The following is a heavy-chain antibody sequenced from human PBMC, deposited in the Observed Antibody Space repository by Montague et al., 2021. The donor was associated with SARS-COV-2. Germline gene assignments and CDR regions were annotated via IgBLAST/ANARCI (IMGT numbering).Heavy chain of an antibody. V-gene: IGHV3-11*05. CDR1: GFTFSDYY. Sequence: SLRLSCAASGFTFSDYYMGWIRQAPGKGLEWVSDISTSSFYTNYADSVKGRFTISRDNAKNSLYLQMNSLRAADTAVYYCAGGGHCSRGICSSVGLVDFWGPGTLVTVSS. J-gene: IGHJ4*02. CDR2: ISTSSFYT. D-gene: IGHD2-8*02. CDR3: AGGGHCSRGICSSVGLVDF.